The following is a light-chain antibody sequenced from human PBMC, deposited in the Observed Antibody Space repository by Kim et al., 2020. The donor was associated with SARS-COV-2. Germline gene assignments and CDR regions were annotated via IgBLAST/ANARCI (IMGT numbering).Light chain of an antibody. CDR3: QQRCNWPPLT. CDR2: YAS. J-gene: IGKJ4*01. V-gene: IGKV3-11*01. CDR1: QSVSGS. Sequence: SPGERASLSCRASQSVSGSFAWYQQEPGRAPRLLLNYASTRGSGVPARISGSGSWADVIPTISSLRQQDFVVYYCQQRCNWPPLTFGGGTKVDIK.